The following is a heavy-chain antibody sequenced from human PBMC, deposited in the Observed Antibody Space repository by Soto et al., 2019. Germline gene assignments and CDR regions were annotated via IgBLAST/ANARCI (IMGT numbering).Heavy chain of an antibody. Sequence: GGSLRLSCTVSGFTFSAFAMYWVRQAPGKGLEWVALISYDGTNEDYAESVRGRFTISRDNSKNTLYLDVNSLSAEDSAVYFCAKGVVREPAYFDYWGQGTLVTVSS. J-gene: IGHJ4*02. V-gene: IGHV3-30*18. CDR1: GFTFSAFA. CDR2: ISYDGTNE. D-gene: IGHD3-10*01. CDR3: AKGVVREPAYFDY.